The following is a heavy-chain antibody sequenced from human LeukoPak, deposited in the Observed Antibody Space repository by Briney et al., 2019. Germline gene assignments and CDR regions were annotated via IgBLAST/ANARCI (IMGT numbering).Heavy chain of an antibody. CDR2: IGGSASGT. Sequence: PGGSLRLSCAASGFTFSNYGMSWVRQAPGKGLEWVSNIGGSASGTFYSDSVKGRFTISRDNSKNTLYLQMNSLRAEDTAVYYCAKGGDGSYYSRADCWGQGTLVTVSS. J-gene: IGHJ4*02. CDR3: AKGGDGSYYSRADC. CDR1: GFTFSNYG. V-gene: IGHV3-23*01. D-gene: IGHD2-15*01.